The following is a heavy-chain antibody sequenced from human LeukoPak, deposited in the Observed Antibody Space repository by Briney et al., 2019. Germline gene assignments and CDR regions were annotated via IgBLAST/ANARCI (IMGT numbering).Heavy chain of an antibody. CDR2: IRYDGSNK. D-gene: IGHD5-24*01. CDR3: AKDLRDGYTLYYFDY. V-gene: IGHV3-30*02. Sequence: GGSLRLSCAASGFTFSSYGMHWVRQAPGKGLEWVAFIRYDGSNKYYADSVKGRFTISRDNSKNTLYLQMNSLRAEDTAVYYCAKDLRDGYTLYYFDYWGQGTLVTVSS. J-gene: IGHJ4*02. CDR1: GFTFSSYG.